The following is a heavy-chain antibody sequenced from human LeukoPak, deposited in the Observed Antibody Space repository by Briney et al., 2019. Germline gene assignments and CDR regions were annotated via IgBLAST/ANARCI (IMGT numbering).Heavy chain of an antibody. V-gene: IGHV4-59*08. D-gene: IGHD3-22*01. Sequence: SETLSLTCTVSGASINNNFWTWIRQPPGKGLGWFGYIYSSGSANYNPSLKSRVIISGDTSKNQISLNLTSVTAADTAVYFCARHRDYYDTWGHGTLVTVSS. CDR2: IYSSGSA. CDR3: ARHRDYYDT. J-gene: IGHJ4*01. CDR1: GASINNNF.